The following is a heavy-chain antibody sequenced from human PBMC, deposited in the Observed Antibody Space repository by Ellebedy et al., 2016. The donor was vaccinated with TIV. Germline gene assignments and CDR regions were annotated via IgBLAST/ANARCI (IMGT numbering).Heavy chain of an antibody. D-gene: IGHD3-3*01. CDR1: GFDFNTYA. CDR3: TNLEFGNLDY. V-gene: IGHV3-23*01. J-gene: IGHJ4*02. Sequence: PGGSLRLSCVASGFDFNTYAMHWVRQASGKGLEWVSGISHSGDNTFYADSVKGRFTSSRDNSKNTLYLHMTSLSAEDTGIYYCTNLEFGNLDYWGQGTLVTVSS. CDR2: ISHSGDNT.